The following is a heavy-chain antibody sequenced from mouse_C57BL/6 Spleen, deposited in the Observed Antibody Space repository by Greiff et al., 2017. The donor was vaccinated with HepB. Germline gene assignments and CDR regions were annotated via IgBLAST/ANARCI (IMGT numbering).Heavy chain of an antibody. D-gene: IGHD1-1*01. Sequence: VQLQQSGAELVMPGASVKLSCKASGYTFTSYWMHWVKQRPGQGLEWIGEIDPSDSYTNYNQKFKGKSTLTVDKSSSTAYMQLSSLTSEDSAVYYCARRGTTVVSDYWSQGTTLTVSS. CDR1: GYTFTSYW. CDR2: IDPSDSYT. J-gene: IGHJ2*01. CDR3: ARRGTTVVSDY. V-gene: IGHV1-69*01.